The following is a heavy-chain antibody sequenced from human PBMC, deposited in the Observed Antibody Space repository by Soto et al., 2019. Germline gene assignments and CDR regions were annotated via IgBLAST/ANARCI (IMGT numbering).Heavy chain of an antibody. D-gene: IGHD4-17*01. CDR2: INPYNGNT. V-gene: IGHV1-18*01. J-gene: IGHJ6*04. Sequence: QVEMVQSGAEVKKPGASVNVSCKTSGYSFITHGVRWVRQAPGQGLEWMGWINPYNGNTNYAQRLQGRVTMTTDRSTSTAYMELRRLTSDDTALYYCARSPRISRSGDLWGKGTAITVSA. CDR3: ARSPRISRSGDL. CDR1: GYSFITHG.